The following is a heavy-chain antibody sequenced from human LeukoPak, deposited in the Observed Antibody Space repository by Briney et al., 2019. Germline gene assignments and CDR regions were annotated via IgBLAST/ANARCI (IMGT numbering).Heavy chain of an antibody. CDR2: IRSKAYGGTT. CDR1: GFTFDDYG. D-gene: IGHD2-2*01. CDR3: TAVVVPAAIVS. V-gene: IGHV3-49*03. J-gene: IGHJ5*02. Sequence: GGSLRLSCAASGFTFDDYGMSWFRQAPGKGLEWVGFIRSKAYGGTTEYAASVKGRFTISRDDSKSIAYLQMNSLKTEDTAVYYCTAVVVPAAIVSWGQGTLVTVSS.